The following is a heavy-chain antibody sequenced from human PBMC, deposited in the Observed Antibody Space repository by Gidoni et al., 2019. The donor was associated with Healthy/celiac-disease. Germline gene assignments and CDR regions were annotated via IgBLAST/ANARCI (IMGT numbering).Heavy chain of an antibody. J-gene: IGHJ6*02. CDR2: IYYSGRT. V-gene: IGHV4-39*01. CDR1: GGSISSSSYY. D-gene: IGHD6-13*01. Sequence: QLQLQESGPGLVQPSETLSLTCTVSGGSISSSSYYWGWIRQPPGKGLEWIGSIYYSGRTYYNPSLKRRVTISVDTSKNQFSLKLSSVTAADTAVYYCARLSGSSWYGGYYGMDVWGQGTTVTVSS. CDR3: ARLSGSSWYGGYYGMDV.